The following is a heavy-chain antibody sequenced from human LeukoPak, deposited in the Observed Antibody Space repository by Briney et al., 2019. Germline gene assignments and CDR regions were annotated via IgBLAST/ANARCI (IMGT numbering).Heavy chain of an antibody. V-gene: IGHV4-59*01. J-gene: IGHJ4*02. D-gene: IGHD5-12*01. CDR1: GGSIISYY. CDR2: IYYSGST. CDR3: ARDKGPSKYRD. Sequence: SETLSLSCTVSGGSIISYYWSWIRQPPGKGLEWIGYIYYSGSTNYNPSLKSRVTISVDTSKNQFSLKLSSVTAADTAVYYCARDKGPSKYRDWGQGTLVTVSS.